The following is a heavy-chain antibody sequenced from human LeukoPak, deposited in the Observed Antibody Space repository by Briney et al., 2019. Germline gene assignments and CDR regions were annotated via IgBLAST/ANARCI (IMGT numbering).Heavy chain of an antibody. CDR3: ARVYYDFWSGYYVDIFDY. V-gene: IGHV1-8*01. CDR1: GYTFTSYD. J-gene: IGHJ4*02. CDR2: MNPNSGNT. D-gene: IGHD3-3*01. Sequence: GASVKVSCKASGYTFTSYDINWVRQATGQGLEWVGWMNPNSGNTGYAQKFQGRVTMTRNTSISTAYMELSSLRSEDTAVYYCARVYYDFWSGYYVDIFDYWGQGTLVTVSS.